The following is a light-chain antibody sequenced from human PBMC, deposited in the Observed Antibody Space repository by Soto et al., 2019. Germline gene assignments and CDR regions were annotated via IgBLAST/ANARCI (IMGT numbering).Light chain of an antibody. J-gene: IGLJ3*02. V-gene: IGLV7-43*01. CDR2: TTT. CDR1: TGAVTSGNY. CDR3: LLYYGGIWV. Sequence: QAVVTQEPSLTVSPGGTVTLTCAFSTGAVTSGNYPHGFHQRPGQAPRALIYTTTKKHSWTPARFSGSLFGGRASLTLSGVQPEDEAEYYCLLYYGGIWVFGGGTKLTVL.